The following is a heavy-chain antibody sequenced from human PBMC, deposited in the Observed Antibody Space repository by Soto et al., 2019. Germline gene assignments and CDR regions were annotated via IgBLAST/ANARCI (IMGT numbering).Heavy chain of an antibody. V-gene: IGHV4-30-2*01. CDR1: GGPIISGGYS. Sequence: QLQLQESGSGLVKPSQTLSLTCAFSGGPIISGGYSWSWVRQPPGKGLEWIGHIYHSGSTSYNPSLKRRVTIAVDRSKTQFSLKLSSVTVADTAVYYCARVPSPWCQGTLVTVSS. CDR3: ARVPSP. J-gene: IGHJ5*02. CDR2: IYHSGST.